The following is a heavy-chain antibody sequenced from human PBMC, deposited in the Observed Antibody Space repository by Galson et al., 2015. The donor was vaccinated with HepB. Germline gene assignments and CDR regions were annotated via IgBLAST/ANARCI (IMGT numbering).Heavy chain of an antibody. CDR1: GGTFSSYA. CDR3: ARLERGHDYDFWSGYFAY. J-gene: IGHJ4*02. Sequence: SVKVSCKASGGTFSSYAINWVRQAPGQGLEWMGGMIPMFGTTNYAQKFQGRVTITADESTSTAYMKLSSLSSEDTAVYYCARLERGHDYDFWSGYFAYWGQGTLVTVSS. CDR2: MIPMFGTT. D-gene: IGHD3/OR15-3a*01. V-gene: IGHV1-69*13.